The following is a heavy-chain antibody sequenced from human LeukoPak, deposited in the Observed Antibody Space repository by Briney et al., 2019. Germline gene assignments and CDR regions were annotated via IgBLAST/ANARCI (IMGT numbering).Heavy chain of an antibody. J-gene: IGHJ4*02. CDR1: GYTSTSYA. CDR2: INAGSGNT. V-gene: IGHV1-3*01. Sequence: ASVKVSCKASGYTSTSYAMHWVRQAPGQRLEWMGWINAGSGNTKYSQKFQGRVTITRGTSASTAYMELSSLRSEDTAVYYCARGIQLWFRFDYWGQGTLVTVSS. CDR3: ARGIQLWFRFDY. D-gene: IGHD5-18*01.